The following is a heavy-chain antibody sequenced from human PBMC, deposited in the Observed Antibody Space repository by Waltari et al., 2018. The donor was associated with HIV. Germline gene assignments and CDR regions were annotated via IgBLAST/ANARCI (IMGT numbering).Heavy chain of an antibody. D-gene: IGHD2-15*01. J-gene: IGHJ4*02. CDR1: RFTFSSFA. V-gene: IGHV3-30*01. CDR2: ISYVGSNK. Sequence: QVQLVESGGGVVQPGRSLRLSCAASRFTFSSFAVHWVRQAPGKGLEWVAVISYVGSNKYYADSVRGRFTISRDNSKNTLYLQMNSLRAEDTAVYYCAREVDPYYFDYWGQGTLVTVSS. CDR3: AREVDPYYFDY.